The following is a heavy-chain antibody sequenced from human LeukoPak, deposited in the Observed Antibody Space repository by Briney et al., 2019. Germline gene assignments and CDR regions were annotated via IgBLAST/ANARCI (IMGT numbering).Heavy chain of an antibody. V-gene: IGHV1-46*01. J-gene: IGHJ4*02. CDR3: ARDRGWYCSSTSCSISYFDY. D-gene: IGHD2-2*01. Sequence: GASVKVSCKASGYTFTSNYIHWVRQAPGQGLEWMGMIYPRDGSTSYAQKFQGRVTVTRDTSTSTVHMELSGLRSEDTAVYYCARDRGWYCSSTSCSISYFDYWGQGTLVTVSS. CDR2: IYPRDGST. CDR1: GYTFTSNY.